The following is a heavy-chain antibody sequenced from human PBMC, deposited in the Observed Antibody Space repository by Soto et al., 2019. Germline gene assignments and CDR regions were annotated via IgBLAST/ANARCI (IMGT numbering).Heavy chain of an antibody. V-gene: IGHV4-61*01. J-gene: IGHJ5*02. CDR3: ARDEAEADNWFDP. CDR2: IYYSGST. CDR1: VGSVSSGSYY. Sequence: PSETLSVTCTFSVGSVSSGSYYWSWIRQPPGKGLEWIGYIYYSGSTNYNPSLKSRVTISVDTSKNQFSLKLSSVTAADTAVYYCARDEAEADNWFDPWGQGTMVTVSS.